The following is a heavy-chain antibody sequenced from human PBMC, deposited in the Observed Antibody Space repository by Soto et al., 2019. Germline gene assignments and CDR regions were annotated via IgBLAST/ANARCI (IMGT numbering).Heavy chain of an antibody. V-gene: IGHV4-34*01. Sequence: SETLSLTCAVYGGSFSGYYWSWIRQPPGKGLEWIGEINHSGSTNYNPSLKSRVTISVDTSKNQFSLKLSSVTAADTAVYYCARGRRLGYSPLINWFDPWGQGTLVTVSS. CDR3: ARGRRLGYSPLINWFDP. D-gene: IGHD3-16*01. CDR2: INHSGST. J-gene: IGHJ5*02. CDR1: GGSFSGYY.